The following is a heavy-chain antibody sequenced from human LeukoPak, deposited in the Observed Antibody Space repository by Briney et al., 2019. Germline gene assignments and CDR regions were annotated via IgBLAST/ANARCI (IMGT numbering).Heavy chain of an antibody. CDR3: ARASWRRYYFDY. CDR2: IYYSGST. J-gene: IGHJ4*02. D-gene: IGHD2-2*01. V-gene: IGHV4-30-4*01. Sequence: SETLSLTCTVSGGSISSGDYYWSWIRQPPGTGLEWIGYIYYSGSTYYNPSLKSRVTISVDTSKNQFSLKLSSVTAADTAVYYCARASWRRYYFDYWGQGTLVTVSS. CDR1: GGSISSGDYY.